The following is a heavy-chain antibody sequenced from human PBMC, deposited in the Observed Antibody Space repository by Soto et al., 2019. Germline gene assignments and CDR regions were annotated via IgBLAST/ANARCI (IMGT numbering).Heavy chain of an antibody. Sequence: QVTLKESGPVLVKPTETLTLTCTVSGFSLSNARMGVSWIRQPPGKALEWLAHIFSNDEKSYSTSLKSRPTTSKDTSKSPVVLTMTNMDPGDTATYYCARLRKDDGYNLPPLDYWGQGTLVTVSS. D-gene: IGHD5-12*01. V-gene: IGHV2-26*01. J-gene: IGHJ4*02. CDR2: IFSNDEK. CDR3: ARLRKDDGYNLPPLDY. CDR1: GFSLSNARMG.